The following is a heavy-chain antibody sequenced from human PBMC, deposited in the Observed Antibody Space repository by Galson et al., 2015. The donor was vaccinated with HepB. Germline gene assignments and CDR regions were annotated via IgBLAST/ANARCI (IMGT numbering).Heavy chain of an antibody. CDR3: ARAQGNIVGATPAHFDY. Sequence: SVKVSCKASGYTFTSYYMHWVRQAPGQGLEWMGIINPSGGSTSYAQKFQGRVTMTRDTSTSTVYMELSSLRSEDTAVYYCARAQGNIVGATPAHFDYWGQGTLVTVSS. V-gene: IGHV1-46*01. CDR2: INPSGGST. J-gene: IGHJ4*02. D-gene: IGHD1-26*01. CDR1: GYTFTSYY.